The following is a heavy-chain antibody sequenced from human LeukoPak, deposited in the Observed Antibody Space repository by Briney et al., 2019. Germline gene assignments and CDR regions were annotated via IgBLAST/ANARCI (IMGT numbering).Heavy chain of an antibody. CDR1: GYTFTSYG. Sequence: ASVKVSCKASGYTFTSYGISWVRQAPGQGLEWMGWISAYNGNTNYAQKLQGRVTMTTDTSTSTAYMELRSLRSDNTAVYYCARDGKIVVVPAAPPEGFDPWGQGTLVTVSS. V-gene: IGHV1-18*01. CDR2: ISAYNGNT. J-gene: IGHJ5*02. CDR3: ARDGKIVVVPAAPPEGFDP. D-gene: IGHD2-2*01.